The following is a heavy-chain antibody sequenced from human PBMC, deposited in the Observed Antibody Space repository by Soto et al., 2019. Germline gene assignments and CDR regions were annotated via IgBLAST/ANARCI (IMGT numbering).Heavy chain of an antibody. CDR1: GGTFSSYA. CDR2: IIPIFGTA. J-gene: IGHJ6*02. CDR3: ARTTTGRDYYYYYGMDV. D-gene: IGHD4-17*01. Sequence: ASVKVSCKASGGTFSSYAISWVRQAPGQGLEWMGGIIPIFGTANYAQKFQGRVTITADESTSTAYMELSSLRSEDTAVYYCARTTTGRDYYYYYGMDVWGQGTTVTVSS. V-gene: IGHV1-69*13.